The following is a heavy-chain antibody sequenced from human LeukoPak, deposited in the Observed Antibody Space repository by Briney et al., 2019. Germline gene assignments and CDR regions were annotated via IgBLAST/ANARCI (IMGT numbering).Heavy chain of an antibody. J-gene: IGHJ4*02. D-gene: IGHD4-23*01. Sequence: ASVKVSCKASGYTFTGYYMHWVRQAPGQGLEWMGRINPNNGATNYAQKLQGRVTITGDTSISTAYMELSSLRSDDTAVYYCARDLGRTVVTPPIYWGQGTLVTVSS. CDR3: ARDLGRTVVTPPIY. CDR2: INPNNGAT. V-gene: IGHV1-2*06. CDR1: GYTFTGYY.